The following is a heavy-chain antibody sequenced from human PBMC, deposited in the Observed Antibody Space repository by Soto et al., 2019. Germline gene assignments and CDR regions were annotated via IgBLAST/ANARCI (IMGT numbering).Heavy chain of an antibody. CDR1: GGSISSGGYY. J-gene: IGHJ3*02. Sequence: QVQLQESGPGLVKPSQTLSLTCTVSGGSISSGGYYWSWIRQHPGKGLEWIGSIYYSGRTYYNLVKGLQRTQHTYYKTSTYYNPIPKIRVTISLDTSQNQISLKLTSVPAVDTAVYYSAIPSGAAVYAFDIWGQETMVTVSS. CDR2: IYYSGRT. V-gene: IGHV4-31*03. D-gene: IGHD6-13*01. CDR3: AIPSGAAVYAFDI.